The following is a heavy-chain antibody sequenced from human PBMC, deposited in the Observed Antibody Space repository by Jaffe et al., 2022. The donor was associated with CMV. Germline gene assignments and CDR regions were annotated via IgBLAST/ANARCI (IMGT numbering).Heavy chain of an antibody. V-gene: IGHV3-23*01. Sequence: EVQLLESGGDLIQPGGSLRLSCGASGFTFGTYAMNWVRQAPGKGLEWVAVINGNAKTTYYADSVRGRFTISRDNSKNTLFLQMNSLRAEDTAIYYCAKDMKPDGLNDFDYWGQGTLVTVSS. CDR3: AKDMKPDGLNDFDY. CDR2: INGNAKTT. D-gene: IGHD1-1*01. CDR1: GFTFGTYA. J-gene: IGHJ4*02.